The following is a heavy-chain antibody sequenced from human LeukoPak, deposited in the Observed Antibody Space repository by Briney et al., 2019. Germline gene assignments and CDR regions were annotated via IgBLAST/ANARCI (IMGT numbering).Heavy chain of an antibody. D-gene: IGHD6-13*01. CDR1: GFTFSSYA. V-gene: IGHV3-23*01. CDR2: ISGSGGST. CDR3: AKDGGIAAAGTYY. Sequence: GGSLRLSCAASGFTFSSYAMSWVRQAPGKGLEWVSAISGSGGSTYYAESVKGRFPISRDNSKNTLYLQMNSLRAEDTAVYYCAKDGGIAAAGTYYWGQGTLVTVSS. J-gene: IGHJ4*02.